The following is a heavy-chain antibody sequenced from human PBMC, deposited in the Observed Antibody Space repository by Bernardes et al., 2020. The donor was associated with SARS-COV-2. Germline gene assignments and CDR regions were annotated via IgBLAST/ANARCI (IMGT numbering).Heavy chain of an antibody. J-gene: IGHJ4*02. V-gene: IGHV4-61*02. CDR3: AREVDDYDILTGYYPG. D-gene: IGHD3-9*01. CDR1: GGSISSGSYY. CDR2: IYTSGST. Sequence: SETLSLTRTVSGGSISSGSYYWSWIRQPAGKGLEWIGRIYTSGSTNYNPSLKSRVTISVDTSKNQFSLKLSSVTAADTAVYYCAREVDDYDILTGYYPGWGQGTLVTVSS.